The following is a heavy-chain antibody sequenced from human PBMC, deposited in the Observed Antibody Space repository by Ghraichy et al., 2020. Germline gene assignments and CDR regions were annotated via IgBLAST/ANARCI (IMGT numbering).Heavy chain of an antibody. CDR2: MSSSSRHI. Sequence: LSLTCAASGFTFRTYSMNWVRQAPGKGLEWVSGMSSSSRHIYYADSVKGRFTISRDNAKNSLYLQMNSLRVEDTAVYYCARDLGAVAGSALLDYWGQGTLVAVSS. D-gene: IGHD6-19*01. CDR3: ARDLGAVAGSALLDY. V-gene: IGHV3-21*01. CDR1: GFTFRTYS. J-gene: IGHJ4*02.